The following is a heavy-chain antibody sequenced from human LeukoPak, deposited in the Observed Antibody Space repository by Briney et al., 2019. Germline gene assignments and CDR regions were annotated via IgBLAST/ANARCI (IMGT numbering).Heavy chain of an antibody. Sequence: SETLSLTCAVSGVSISSGYYYWTWIRQPPGKGLEWIGYISYSRSTYYNPSLKSGITISLDTSKNQFSLKVTSVTAADTAVYYCARDENSYYMDVWGTGTTVTVSS. CDR3: ARDENSYYMDV. V-gene: IGHV4-30-4*08. CDR2: ISYSRST. CDR1: GVSISSGYYY. J-gene: IGHJ6*03.